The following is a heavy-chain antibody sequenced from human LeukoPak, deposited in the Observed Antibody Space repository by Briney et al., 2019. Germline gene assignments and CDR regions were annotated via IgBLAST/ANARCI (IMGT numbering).Heavy chain of an antibody. CDR3: ASLKNYYDSSGYLVTDAFDI. D-gene: IGHD3-22*01. CDR2: ISGYNGNT. CDR1: GYTFTTYN. J-gene: IGHJ3*02. V-gene: IGHV1-18*01. Sequence: ASVTVSCKASGYTFTTYNINWVRQAPGQGLDWMGWISGYNGNTNYAQKLQGRVTMTTDTSTSTAYMELRSLKSDDTAVYYCASLKNYYDSSGYLVTDAFDIWGQGTMVTVSS.